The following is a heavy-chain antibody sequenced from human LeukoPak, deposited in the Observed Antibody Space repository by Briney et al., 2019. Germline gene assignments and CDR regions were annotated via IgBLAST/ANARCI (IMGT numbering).Heavy chain of an antibody. CDR3: ARSDWFDP. V-gene: IGHV3-74*01. CDR1: GFTFSGYW. CDR2: IKRDGSIT. Sequence: GGSLRLSCAASGFTFSGYWMHWVRQAPGKGLVWVSRIKRDGSITSYADSVKGRVTISRDNAKNTLYLQMNSLRAEDTAVYYCARSDWFDPWGQGTLVIVSS. J-gene: IGHJ5*02. D-gene: IGHD2-21*01.